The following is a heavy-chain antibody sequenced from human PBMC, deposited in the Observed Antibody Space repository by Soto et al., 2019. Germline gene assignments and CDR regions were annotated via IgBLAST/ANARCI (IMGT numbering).Heavy chain of an antibody. Sequence: PGGSLSLSCAASGFTFSSYGMHWVRQAPGKGLEWVAVIWYDGSNKYYADSVKGRFTISRDNSKNTLYLQMNSLRAEDTAVYYCARDGRAATDLDYWGQGTLVTVSS. CDR2: IWYDGSNK. CDR1: GFTFSSYG. D-gene: IGHD2-15*01. J-gene: IGHJ4*02. V-gene: IGHV3-33*01. CDR3: ARDGRAATDLDY.